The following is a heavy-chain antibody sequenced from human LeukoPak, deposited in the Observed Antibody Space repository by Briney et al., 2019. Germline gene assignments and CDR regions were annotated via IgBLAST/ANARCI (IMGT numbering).Heavy chain of an antibody. CDR2: IYHSGST. CDR1: GGSISSGGYS. D-gene: IGHD2-15*01. Sequence: PSETLSLTCAVSGGSISSGGYSWSWIRQPPGKGLEWIGYIYHSGSTYYNPSLKSRVTISVDRSKNQFSLKLSSVTAADTAVYYCAREGGTHCSGGSCYPYWGQGTLVTVSS. CDR3: AREGGTHCSGGSCYPY. V-gene: IGHV4-30-2*01. J-gene: IGHJ4*02.